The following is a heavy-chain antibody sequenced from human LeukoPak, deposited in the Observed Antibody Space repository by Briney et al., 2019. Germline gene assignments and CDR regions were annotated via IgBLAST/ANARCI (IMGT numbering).Heavy chain of an antibody. J-gene: IGHJ4*02. CDR1: GFTFDDYA. Sequence: QTGGSLRLSCAASGFTFDDYAMHWVRQAPGKGLEWVSLISWDGGSTYYADSVKGRFTISRDNSKNSLYLQMNSLRAEDTALYSCAKVRSYDNNGYYDYWGQGTLVTASS. V-gene: IGHV3-43D*04. CDR3: AKVRSYDNNGYYDY. CDR2: ISWDGGST. D-gene: IGHD3-22*01.